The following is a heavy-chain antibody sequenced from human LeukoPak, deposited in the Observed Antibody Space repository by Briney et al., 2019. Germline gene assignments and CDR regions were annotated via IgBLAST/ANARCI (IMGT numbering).Heavy chain of an antibody. CDR1: GGSFSGYY. J-gene: IGHJ3*02. CDR2: INHSGST. V-gene: IGHV4-34*01. CDR3: ARLGPYSSSSNYAFDI. D-gene: IGHD6-13*01. Sequence: SETLCLTCAVYGGSFSGYYWSWIRQPPGKGLEWIGEINHSGSTNYNPSLKSRVTISVDASKNQFSLKLSSVTAADTAVYYCARLGPYSSSSNYAFDIWGQGTMVTVSS.